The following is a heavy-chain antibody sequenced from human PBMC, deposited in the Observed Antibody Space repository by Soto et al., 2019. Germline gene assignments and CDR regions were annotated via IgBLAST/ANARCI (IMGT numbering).Heavy chain of an antibody. CDR1: CGAITSGL. V-gene: IGHV4-59*01. CDR2: VYYSGAA. D-gene: IGHD3-16*02. CDR3: ARDHGSYPNT. J-gene: IGHJ1*01. Sequence: SFGTPFPPWHVSCGAITSGLWGWIRQPPGKGLEWIGYVYYSGAADYNPSLKPRVTISIATSKTQFSLRLASATAADTGVYYCARDHGSYPNTWGQGILVTVSS.